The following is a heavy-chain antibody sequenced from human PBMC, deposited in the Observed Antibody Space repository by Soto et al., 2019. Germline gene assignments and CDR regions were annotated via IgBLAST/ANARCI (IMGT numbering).Heavy chain of an antibody. Sequence: QIQLVQSGGEVQKPGASVRVSCKASGYSFASYGINWVRQAPGQGLQWMGWISPDGFTTYAQKFQGRLTMTTDTSTTTAYMDLGTLRSDDTGVDYCARAAVSIAALQDHEGFHIWGQGTLVTVSS. CDR2: ISPDGFT. V-gene: IGHV1-18*01. J-gene: IGHJ3*02. D-gene: IGHD6-6*01. CDR1: GYSFASYG. CDR3: ARAAVSIAALQDHEGFHI.